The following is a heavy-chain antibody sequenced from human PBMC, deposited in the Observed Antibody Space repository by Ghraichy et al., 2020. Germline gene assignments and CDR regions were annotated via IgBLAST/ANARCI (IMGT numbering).Heavy chain of an antibody. D-gene: IGHD5-24*01. J-gene: IGHJ6*03. Sequence: SETLSLTCAVYGGSFSGYYWSWIRQPPGKGLEWVGEINHSGSTNYNPSLKSRVTISVDTSKNQFSLKLRSVTAADTAVYYCAREGGYRDGYNNYYYYYMDVWGKGTTVTVSS. V-gene: IGHV4-34*01. CDR3: AREGGYRDGYNNYYYYYMDV. CDR2: INHSGST. CDR1: GGSFSGYY.